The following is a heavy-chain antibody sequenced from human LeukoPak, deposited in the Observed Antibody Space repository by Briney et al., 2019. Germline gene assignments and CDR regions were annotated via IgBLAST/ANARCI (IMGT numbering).Heavy chain of an antibody. D-gene: IGHD2-2*02. Sequence: EASVKVSCKASGYTFTSYGISWVRQAPGQGLEWMGWISAYNGNTNYAQKLQGRVTMTTDTSTSTAYMELRSLRSDDTAVYYCARGGLGYCSSTSCYKGFDIWGQGTMVTVSS. CDR2: ISAYNGNT. J-gene: IGHJ3*02. CDR3: ARGGLGYCSSTSCYKGFDI. V-gene: IGHV1-18*01. CDR1: GYTFTSYG.